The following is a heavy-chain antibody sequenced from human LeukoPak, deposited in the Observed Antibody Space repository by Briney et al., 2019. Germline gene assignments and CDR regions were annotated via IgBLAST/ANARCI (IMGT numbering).Heavy chain of an antibody. CDR1: GGSFSGYY. V-gene: IGHV4-34*01. Sequence: SETLFLTCAVYGGSFSGYYWSWIRQPPGKGLEWIGEINHSGSTNYNPSLKSRVTISVDTSKNQFSLKLSSVTAADTAVYYCARQSGGITIFGVVITQNWFDPWGQGTLVTVSS. D-gene: IGHD3-3*01. CDR2: INHSGST. CDR3: ARQSGGITIFGVVITQNWFDP. J-gene: IGHJ5*02.